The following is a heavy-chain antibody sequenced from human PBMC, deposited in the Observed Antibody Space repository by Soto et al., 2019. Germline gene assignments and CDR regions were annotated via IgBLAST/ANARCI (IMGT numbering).Heavy chain of an antibody. J-gene: IGHJ5*02. D-gene: IGHD3-22*01. V-gene: IGHV4-30-2*01. Sequence: ASETLSLTCAVSGGSISSGGYSWSWIRQPPGKGLEWIGYIYHSGGTYYNPSLKSRVTISVDRSKNQFSLKLSSVTAADTAVYYCARETYDSMSKGNWFAPWGQGTLVTVSS. CDR1: GGSISSGGYS. CDR2: IYHSGGT. CDR3: ARETYDSMSKGNWFAP.